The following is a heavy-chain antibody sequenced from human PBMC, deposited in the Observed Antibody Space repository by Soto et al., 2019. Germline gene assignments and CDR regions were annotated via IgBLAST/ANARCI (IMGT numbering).Heavy chain of an antibody. CDR1: GDSSSTYY. V-gene: IGHV4-59*01. D-gene: IGHD2-8*02. J-gene: IGHJ5*02. CDR2: INYSGRS. CDR3: ARSYCADSVSCNWFDP. Sequence: QVQLQESGQGLVKSSETLSLTCSVSGDSSSTYYWGWIRQPPGKGLEGIGYINYSGRSNHNPSLKSRLSISVDASKNQVSLKLTSVTAADTAVYYCARSYCADSVSCNWFDPWGQGTLVVVSS.